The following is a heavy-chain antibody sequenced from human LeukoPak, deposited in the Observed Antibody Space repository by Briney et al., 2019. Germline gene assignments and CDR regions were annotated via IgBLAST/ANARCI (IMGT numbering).Heavy chain of an antibody. CDR1: GFTFSSYG. CDR2: ISSSSSYI. Sequence: PGRSLRLSCAASGFTFSSYGMHWVRQAPGKGLEWVSSISSSSSYIYYADSVKGRFTISRDNAKNSLYLQMNSLRAEDTAVYYCARKRTTGWFDPWGQGTLDTVSS. J-gene: IGHJ5*02. D-gene: IGHD2-8*02. V-gene: IGHV3-21*01. CDR3: ARKRTTGWFDP.